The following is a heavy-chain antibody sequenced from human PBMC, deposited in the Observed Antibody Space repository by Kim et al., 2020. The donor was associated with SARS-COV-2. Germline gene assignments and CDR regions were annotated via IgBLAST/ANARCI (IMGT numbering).Heavy chain of an antibody. CDR2: IYYSGST. Sequence: SETLSLTCTVSGGSISSGGYYWSWIRQHPGKGLEWIGYIYYSGSTYYNPSLKSRVTISVDTSKNQFSLKLSSVTAADTAVYYCARDRGDWGVDYWGQGTLVTVSP. CDR1: GGSISSGGYY. J-gene: IGHJ4*02. V-gene: IGHV4-31*03. CDR3: ARDRGDWGVDY. D-gene: IGHD2-21*02.